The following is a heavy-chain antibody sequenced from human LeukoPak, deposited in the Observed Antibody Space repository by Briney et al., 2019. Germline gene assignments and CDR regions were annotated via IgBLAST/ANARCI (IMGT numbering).Heavy chain of an antibody. D-gene: IGHD3/OR15-3a*01. J-gene: IGHJ5*02. CDR1: VGSISSSSYY. Sequence: SETLSLTCTVSVGSISSSSYYWGWIRQPPGKGLEWIGSIYYSGSTYYNPSLKSRVTISVDTSKNQFSLKLSSVTAADTAVYYCARGGTGLFDPWGQGTLVTVSS. CDR3: ARGGTGLFDP. CDR2: IYYSGST. V-gene: IGHV4-39*07.